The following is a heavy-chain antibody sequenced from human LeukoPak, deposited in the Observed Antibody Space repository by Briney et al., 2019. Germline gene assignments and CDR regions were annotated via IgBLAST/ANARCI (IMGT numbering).Heavy chain of an antibody. CDR1: GFNFSSYA. CDR3: AKFLPTHIVVANYYFDY. CDR2: ISGSGGST. V-gene: IGHV3-23*01. Sequence: GGSLRLSCGASGFNFSSYAMSWVRQAPGKGLEWVSAISGSGGSTYYAASVKGRFTISRDNHKNTLYLQMNSLRAEDTAVYYCAKFLPTHIVVANYYFDYWGQGTLVTVSS. D-gene: IGHD2-21*01. J-gene: IGHJ4*02.